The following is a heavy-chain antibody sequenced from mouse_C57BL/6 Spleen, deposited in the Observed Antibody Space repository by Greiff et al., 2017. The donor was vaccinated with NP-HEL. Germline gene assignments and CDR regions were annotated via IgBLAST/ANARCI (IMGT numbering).Heavy chain of an antibody. CDR1: GYTFTDYE. V-gene: IGHV1-15*01. CDR3: TRKDRNYGYAMDY. J-gene: IGHJ4*01. Sequence: QVQLQQSGAELVRPGASVTLSCKASGYTFTDYEMHWVKQIPVHGLEWIGAIDPETGGTAYNQKFKGKAILTADKSSSTAYMELRSLTSEDSAVYYCTRKDRNYGYAMDYWGQGTSVTVSS. CDR2: IDPETGGT. D-gene: IGHD2-1*01.